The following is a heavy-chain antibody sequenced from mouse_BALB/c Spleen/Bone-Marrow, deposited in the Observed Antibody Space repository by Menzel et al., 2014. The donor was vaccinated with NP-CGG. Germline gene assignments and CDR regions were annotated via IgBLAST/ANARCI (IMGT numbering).Heavy chain of an antibody. CDR2: IYPGSGST. CDR1: GYTFTSYW. V-gene: IGHV1S22*01. CDR3: RSYDYTMDY. J-gene: IGHJ4*01. Sequence: LQQSGSELVRPGASVKLSCKASGYTFTSYWMHWVKQRPGQGLEWIGNIYPGSGSTNYDEKFKSKATLTVDTSSSTAYMQLSSPTSDDSAVYYCRSYDYTMDYWGQGTSVTVSS. D-gene: IGHD1-1*01.